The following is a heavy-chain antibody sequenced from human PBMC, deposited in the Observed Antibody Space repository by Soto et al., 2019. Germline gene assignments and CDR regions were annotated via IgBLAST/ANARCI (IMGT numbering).Heavy chain of an antibody. CDR3: ARVAVAGTSPPPHGFDY. V-gene: IGHV1-69*13. Sequence: SVKVSCKASGRTFSSYGINWVRQAPGQGLEWMGGVIPISGAANYAQKFQGRVTITADESTSTVYMELSTLRSDDTAVYYCARVAVAGTSPPPHGFDYWGQGTLVTVS. CDR2: VIPISGAA. J-gene: IGHJ4*02. CDR1: GRTFSSYG. D-gene: IGHD6-19*01.